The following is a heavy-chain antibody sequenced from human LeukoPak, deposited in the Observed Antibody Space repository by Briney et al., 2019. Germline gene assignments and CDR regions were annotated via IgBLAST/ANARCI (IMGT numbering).Heavy chain of an antibody. CDR3: ARAHNYAFDI. D-gene: IGHD5-24*01. J-gene: IGHJ3*02. Sequence: PGGSLRLSCAVSGFIFSDHYMDWVRQAPGKGLEWVGRTRNKADNYATVYAAYVKGRFTISRDDSKKSVYLQMNSLKSEDTAVYYCARAHNYAFDIWGQGTMVTVSS. CDR2: TRNKADNYAT. CDR1: GFIFSDHY. V-gene: IGHV3-72*01.